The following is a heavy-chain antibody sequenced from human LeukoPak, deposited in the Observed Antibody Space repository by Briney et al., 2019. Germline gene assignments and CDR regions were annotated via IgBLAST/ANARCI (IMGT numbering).Heavy chain of an antibody. D-gene: IGHD6-13*01. V-gene: IGHV4-30-4*01. CDR2: IFYSGST. Sequence: SETLSLTCTVSGGSINSGDYYWSWIRQPPGKGLEWIGYIFYSGSTYYTPSLKSRVTIPVDSSKNQFSLQLSSVTAADTAVYYCARAYSSSWYYFDFWGQGTLVTVSS. CDR3: ARAYSSSWYYFDF. J-gene: IGHJ4*02. CDR1: GGSINSGDYY.